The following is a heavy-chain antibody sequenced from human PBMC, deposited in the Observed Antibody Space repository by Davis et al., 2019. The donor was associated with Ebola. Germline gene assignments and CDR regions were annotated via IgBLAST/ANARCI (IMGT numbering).Heavy chain of an antibody. D-gene: IGHD3-22*01. CDR1: GGSISSYY. Sequence: SETLSLTCTVSGGSISSYYWSWVRQPPGKGLEWIGEIYHSGSTNYNPSLKSRVTISVDKSKNQFSLHLSSVTAADTAVYYCARGDSYYDPGGYYAGPEAPDHWGQGTLVSVSS. J-gene: IGHJ4*02. V-gene: IGHV4-4*02. CDR3: ARGDSYYDPGGYYAGPEAPDH. CDR2: IYHSGST.